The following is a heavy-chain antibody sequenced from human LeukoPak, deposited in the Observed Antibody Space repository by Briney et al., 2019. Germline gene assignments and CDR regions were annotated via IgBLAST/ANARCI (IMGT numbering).Heavy chain of an antibody. V-gene: IGHV3-15*01. CDR1: EFPFTNAW. J-gene: IGHJ5*02. Sequence: GGSLRLSCAASEFPFTNAWMSWVRQAPGKGLEWVGRIKSIADGGTTGYAAPVKGRFTISRDDSRDTLHLQMNSLKTEDTAVYYCTTDGGYGYDLWGQGSLVTVSS. D-gene: IGHD6-25*01. CDR2: IKSIADGGTT. CDR3: TTDGGYGYDL.